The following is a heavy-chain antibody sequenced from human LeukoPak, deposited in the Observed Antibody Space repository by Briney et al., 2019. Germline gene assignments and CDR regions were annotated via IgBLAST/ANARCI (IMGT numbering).Heavy chain of an antibody. J-gene: IGHJ4*02. CDR2: MNPNSGNT. V-gene: IGHV1-8*01. CDR3: ARGAGYSSSWYYPYNSYFFDY. Sequence: ASVKVSCKASGYTFTSYDINWVRQATGQGVEWMGWMNPNSGNTGYAQKFQGRVTMTRNTSISTAYMELSSLRSEDTAVYYCARGAGYSSSWYYPYNSYFFDYWGQGTLVTVSS. CDR1: GYTFTSYD. D-gene: IGHD6-13*01.